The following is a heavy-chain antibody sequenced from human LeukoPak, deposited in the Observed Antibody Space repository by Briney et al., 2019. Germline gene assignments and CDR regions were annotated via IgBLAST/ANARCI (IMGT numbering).Heavy chain of an antibody. J-gene: IGHJ5*02. CDR2: IYYSGFT. CDR1: GGSFSGYY. CDR3: ARHRLRTTGGRYNWFDP. D-gene: IGHD5/OR15-5a*01. V-gene: IGHV4-34*01. Sequence: PSETLSLTCAVYGGSFSGYYWGWVRQPPGKELEWIGSIYYSGFTYYNPSLKSRVTISVDTSKLQFSLKLNSVTATDTAVYYCARHRLRTTGGRYNWFDPWGQGTLVTVSS.